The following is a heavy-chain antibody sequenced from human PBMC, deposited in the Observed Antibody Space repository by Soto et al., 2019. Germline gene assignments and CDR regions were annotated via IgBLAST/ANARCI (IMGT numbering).Heavy chain of an antibody. J-gene: IGHJ5*02. CDR3: ARAREQWLTGNWFAP. D-gene: IGHD6-19*01. Sequence: TLSLACTVAGGSISSGGYYWSWMGQQPGKGREWIGYIYYSGSTYYNPSLKSRVTISVDTSKNQFSLKLSSVTAADTAVYYCARAREQWLTGNWFAPPGQGTLATVSS. CDR2: IYYSGST. V-gene: IGHV4-31*03. CDR1: GGSISSGGYY.